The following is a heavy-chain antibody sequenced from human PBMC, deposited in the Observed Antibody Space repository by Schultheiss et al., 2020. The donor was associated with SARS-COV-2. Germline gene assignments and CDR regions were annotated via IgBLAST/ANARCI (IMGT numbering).Heavy chain of an antibody. CDR2: IYHSGST. CDR3: ARVGATIIYYGMDV. J-gene: IGHJ6*02. V-gene: IGHV4-59*12. CDR1: GGSISSYY. Sequence: SQTLSLTCTVSGGSISSYYWSWIRQPPGKGLEWIGYIYHSGSTYYNPSLKSRVTISVDTSKNQFSLKLSSVTAADTAVYYCARVGATIIYYGMDVWGQGTTVTVSS. D-gene: IGHD5-12*01.